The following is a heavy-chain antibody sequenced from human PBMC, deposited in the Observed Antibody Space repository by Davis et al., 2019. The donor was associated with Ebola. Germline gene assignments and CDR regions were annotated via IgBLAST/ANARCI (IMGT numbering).Heavy chain of an antibody. D-gene: IGHD6-13*01. V-gene: IGHV3-73*01. CDR2: IRSKANSYAT. CDR1: GFTFSGSA. CDR3: ARETPGIAEDAFDV. Sequence: PGGSLRLSCAASGFTFSGSAMHWVRQASGKGLEWVGRIRSKANSYATAYTASVKGRFTISRDDSKNTAYLQMNSLRAEDTAVYYCARETPGIAEDAFDVWGQGTMVTVSS. J-gene: IGHJ3*01.